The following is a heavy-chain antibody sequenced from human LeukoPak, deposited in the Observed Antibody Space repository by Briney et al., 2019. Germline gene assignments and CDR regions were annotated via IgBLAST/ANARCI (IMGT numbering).Heavy chain of an antibody. D-gene: IGHD1-26*01. CDR1: GFTFSRYW. CDR2: IKEGGSDK. J-gene: IGHJ4*02. Sequence: GESLRLSCAVSGFTFSRYWMTWVRQAPGKGLEWVASIKEGGSDKYYVDSVEGRFTISRDNAKNSLYLQMNSLRAEDTAMYYCARDIHRGWELPRPPFENWGQGTLVTVSS. V-gene: IGHV3-7*03. CDR3: ARDIHRGWELPRPPFEN.